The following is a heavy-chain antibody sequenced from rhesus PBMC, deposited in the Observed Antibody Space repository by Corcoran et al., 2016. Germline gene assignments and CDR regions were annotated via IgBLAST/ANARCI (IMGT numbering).Heavy chain of an antibody. D-gene: IGHD3-3*01. Sequence: EVQLVESGGGLVQPGGSLRLSCAASGFTFSSYGMHWVRQAPGKGLEWVAVISYDGSKKYYAESVKDQFTISRDNSKNMLYLQMNNLKLEDTAVYYCARDPYNIWTGYYTELDWYFDLWGPGTPITISS. CDR3: ARDPYNIWTGYYTELDWYFDL. CDR1: GFTFSSYG. CDR2: ISYDGSKK. J-gene: IGHJ2*01. V-gene: IGHV3-54*02.